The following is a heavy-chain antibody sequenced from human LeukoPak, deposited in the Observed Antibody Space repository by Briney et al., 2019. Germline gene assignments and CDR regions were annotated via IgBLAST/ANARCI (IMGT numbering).Heavy chain of an antibody. Sequence: SEPLSLTRTVSGGSISGYYWSWIRQPPGKGLEWIGYIYYSGSTNYNPSLKSRVPISVDTSKNQFSLKLSTVTAADTAVYYCATSPYYYYGMDVWGQGTTVTVSS. CDR1: GGSISGYY. CDR2: IYYSGST. V-gene: IGHV4-59*08. J-gene: IGHJ6*02. CDR3: ATSPYYYYGMDV.